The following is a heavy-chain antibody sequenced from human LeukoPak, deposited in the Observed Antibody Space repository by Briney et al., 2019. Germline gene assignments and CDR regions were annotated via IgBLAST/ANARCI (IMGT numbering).Heavy chain of an antibody. Sequence: SETLSLTCAVSGYPISNGYYWGWIRQPPGKGLEGIGSIYYSGNTYDNPSLKSRVTISLDTSKNQFSLRLSSVTASDTAVYYCARHRLFDTTGYYYDFDYWGQGTLVTVSS. V-gene: IGHV4-38-2*01. CDR3: ARHRLFDTTGYYYDFDY. CDR2: IYYSGNT. CDR1: GYPISNGYY. J-gene: IGHJ4*02. D-gene: IGHD3-22*01.